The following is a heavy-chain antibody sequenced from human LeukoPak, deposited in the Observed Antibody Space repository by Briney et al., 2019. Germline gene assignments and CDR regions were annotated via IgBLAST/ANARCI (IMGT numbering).Heavy chain of an antibody. D-gene: IGHD3-22*01. CDR3: ANGDSSGYYYYFDY. CDR1: GFTFSSYA. J-gene: IGHJ4*02. Sequence: PGGSLRLSCAASGFTFSSYAVGWVRQAPGKGLEWVSALTGSGYSTYYADSVKGRFTISRDNSKNTLYLHMNNLRAEDTAVYYCANGDSSGYYYYFDYWGQGTLVTVSS. V-gene: IGHV3-23*01. CDR2: LTGSGYST.